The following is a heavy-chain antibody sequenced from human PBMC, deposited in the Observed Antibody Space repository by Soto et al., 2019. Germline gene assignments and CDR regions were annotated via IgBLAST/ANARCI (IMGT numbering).Heavy chain of an antibody. J-gene: IGHJ5*02. V-gene: IGHV3-33*01. CDR2: IWYDGSKK. Sequence: GGSLRLSCAASGFIFSDYGIHWVRQAPGKGLEWVALIWYDGSKKYYADSVKGRFTVSRDNINSTLYLEMNSLRVEDSAVYYCAREGAVAGSQDSWGQGTLVTVSS. D-gene: IGHD6-19*01. CDR1: GFIFSDYG. CDR3: AREGAVAGSQDS.